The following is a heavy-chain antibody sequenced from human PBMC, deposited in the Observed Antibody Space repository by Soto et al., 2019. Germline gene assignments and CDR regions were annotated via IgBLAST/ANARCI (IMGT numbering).Heavy chain of an antibody. CDR2: IYYSGST. V-gene: IGHV4-39*01. D-gene: IGHD2-15*01. Sequence: SETLSLTCTVSGGSISSSSYYWGWIRQPPGKGLEWIGSIYYSGSTYYNPSLKSRVTISVDTSKNQFSLKLSSVTAADTAVYYCARHGGYCSGGSCYEATHYYYYGMDVWGQGTTVTVSS. CDR1: GGSISSSSYY. J-gene: IGHJ6*02. CDR3: ARHGGYCSGGSCYEATHYYYYGMDV.